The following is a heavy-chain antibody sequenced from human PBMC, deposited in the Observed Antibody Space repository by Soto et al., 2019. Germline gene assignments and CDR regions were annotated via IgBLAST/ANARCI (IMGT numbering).Heavy chain of an antibody. J-gene: IGHJ4*02. V-gene: IGHV1-46*01. D-gene: IGHD5-12*01. CDR1: GYTFTSYY. CDR2: INPSGGST. CDR3: AVVHYRDGYNSPLDY. Sequence: ASVKVSCKASGYTFTSYYMHWARQAPGQGLEWMGIINPSGGSTSYTQKFQGRVTMTRDTSTSTVYMELSSLRSEDTAVYYCAVVHYRDGYNSPLDYWGQGTLVTVSS.